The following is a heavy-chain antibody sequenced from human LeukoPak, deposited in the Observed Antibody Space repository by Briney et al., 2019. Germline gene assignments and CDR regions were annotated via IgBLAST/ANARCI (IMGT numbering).Heavy chain of an antibody. D-gene: IGHD6-6*01. CDR3: AREYSSSSYYFDY. CDR1: GFTFSSYA. J-gene: IGHJ4*02. CDR2: ISGSGGST. Sequence: PGGSLRLSCAASGFTFSSYAMSWDRQAPGKGLEWVSSISGSGGSTYYADSVKGRFTISRDNSKNTLYLQMNSLRAEDTAVYYCAREYSSSSYYFDYWGQGTLVTVSS. V-gene: IGHV3-23*01.